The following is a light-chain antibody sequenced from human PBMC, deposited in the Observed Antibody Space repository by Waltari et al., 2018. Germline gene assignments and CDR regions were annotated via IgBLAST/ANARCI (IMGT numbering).Light chain of an antibody. CDR2: GTS. CDR1: QTIKSNY. CDR3: QQHVTSPLT. Sequence: EVVVTQSPGTLSLSPGDRATLSCRARQTIKSNYLAWYQQKPGQAPRLLIYGTSNRATGIPDRFSGSGSGTDFTLTISSLEPEDFAVYYCQQHVTSPLTFGGGTKVEIK. J-gene: IGKJ4*01. V-gene: IGKV3-20*01.